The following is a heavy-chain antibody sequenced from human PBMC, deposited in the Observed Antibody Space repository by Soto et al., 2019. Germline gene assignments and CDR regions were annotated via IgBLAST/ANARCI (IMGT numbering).Heavy chain of an antibody. Sequence: SETLSLTCTGSGGSISGYYWSWIRQPPGKGLEWIGYMYNTGRTVYNPSFKNRVAISVDTSKNQFSLKLNSVTAADTAVYYCARDLWGYCGTDCYPLDVWGQGTTVTVS. CDR1: GGSISGYY. J-gene: IGHJ6*02. D-gene: IGHD2-21*02. CDR2: MYNTGRT. CDR3: ARDLWGYCGTDCYPLDV. V-gene: IGHV4-59*01.